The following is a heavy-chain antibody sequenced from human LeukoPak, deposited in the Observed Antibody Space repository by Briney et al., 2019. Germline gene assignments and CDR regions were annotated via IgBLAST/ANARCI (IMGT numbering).Heavy chain of an antibody. CDR2: VRSSGSS. CDR1: GASVSSGNYY. J-gene: IGHJ4*02. Sequence: PSETLSLTCTVSGASVSSGNYYWSWTRQPPGEGLEWLGYVRSSGSSNYNPSLKSRVAILVDTPKNQFTLKLSSVTAADTAVYYCARGVLVGATGHHFPYWGQGILVTVSS. V-gene: IGHV4-61*01. D-gene: IGHD2-8*02. CDR3: ARGVLVGATGHHFPY.